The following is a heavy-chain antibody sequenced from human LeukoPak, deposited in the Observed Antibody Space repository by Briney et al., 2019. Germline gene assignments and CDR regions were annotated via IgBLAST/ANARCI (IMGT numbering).Heavy chain of an antibody. D-gene: IGHD1-26*01. V-gene: IGHV3-21*06. CDR3: MRALVGAAFDT. CDR1: GFTFNVYA. CDR2: ISGSRDFI. Sequence: PGGSLRLSCAGSGFTFNVYAMHWVRQVPGKGPEWISSISGSRDFIYYADSVKGRFTISRDNAKNSLYLDMNSLRVEDTAVYFCMRALVGAAFDTWGQGVLVTVSS. J-gene: IGHJ4*02.